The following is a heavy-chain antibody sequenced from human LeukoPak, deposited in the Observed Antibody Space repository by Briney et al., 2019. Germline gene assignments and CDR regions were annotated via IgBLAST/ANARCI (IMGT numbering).Heavy chain of an antibody. D-gene: IGHD2/OR15-2a*01. CDR3: ARGSPSYAQWHFDL. CDR1: GYTITDYY. J-gene: IGHJ2*01. Sequence: ASVKVSCKASGYTITDYYLHWVRQAPGQGLEWMGWIIPNTGGTNYAQKFQDWVTMSCDTSISTAYMELSSLRSDDTAVYYCARGSPSYAQWHFDLWGRGTLVTVTS. CDR2: IIPNTGGT. V-gene: IGHV1-2*04.